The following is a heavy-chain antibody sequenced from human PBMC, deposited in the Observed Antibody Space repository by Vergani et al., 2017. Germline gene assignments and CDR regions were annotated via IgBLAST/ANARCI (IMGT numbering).Heavy chain of an antibody. J-gene: IGHJ6*02. V-gene: IGHV1-69*18. CDR1: GGTFSSYA. D-gene: IGHD3-22*01. CDR2: IIPICGTA. Sequence: QVQLVQSGAEVKKPGSSVKVSCKASGGTFSSYAISWVRQAPGQGLEWMGRIIPICGTANSAQKFQGRVTITADESTSTAYMELSSLRPEDTAVYYCARAGRGYYVSSGYCHYYYYYGMDVWGQGTTVTVSS. CDR3: ARAGRGYYVSSGYCHYYYYYGMDV.